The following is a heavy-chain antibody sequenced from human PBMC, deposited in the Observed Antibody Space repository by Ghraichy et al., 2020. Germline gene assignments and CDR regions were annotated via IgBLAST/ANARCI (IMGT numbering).Heavy chain of an antibody. V-gene: IGHV3-21*01. D-gene: IGHD6-19*01. CDR2: ISSSSSYI. Sequence: GGSLRLSCAASGFTFSSYSMNWVRQAPGKGLEWVSSISSSSSYIYYADSVKGRFTISRDNAKNSLYLQMNSLRAEDTAVYYCARGSGIAVAGTLYYFDYWGQGTLVTVSS. J-gene: IGHJ4*02. CDR1: GFTFSSYS. CDR3: ARGSGIAVAGTLYYFDY.